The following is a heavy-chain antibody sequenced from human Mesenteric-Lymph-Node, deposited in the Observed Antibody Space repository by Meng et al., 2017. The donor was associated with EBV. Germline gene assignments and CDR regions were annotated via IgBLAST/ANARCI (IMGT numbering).Heavy chain of an antibody. CDR2: NYDSGSS. J-gene: IGHJ4*02. V-gene: IGHV4-38-2*01. CDR3: ARHEDSSSWYDY. D-gene: IGHD6-13*01. CDR1: SSSSSGPSW. Sequence: HVHLRESVHGLWKPSGTLSLTCGVDSSSSSGPSWWSCVRQPPGKVLVWIGSNYDSGSSYDNPALKSRVTIAVYTSKNQFPLKLITVTAADTAVYYCARHEDSSSWYDYWSQGTLVTVSS.